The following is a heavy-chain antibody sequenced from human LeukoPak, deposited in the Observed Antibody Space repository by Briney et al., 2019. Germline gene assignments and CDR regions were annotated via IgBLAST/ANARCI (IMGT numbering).Heavy chain of an antibody. CDR1: GFTFSSYG. CDR2: IWYDGSKK. J-gene: IGHJ4*02. V-gene: IGHV3-33*01. Sequence: PGRSLRLSCAASGFTFSSYGMHWVRQAPGKGLEWVALIWYDGSKKYYADSVKGRFTSSRDNSKNTLYLQMSSLRAEDTAVLYCVRDFGSGYYLDYWGQGTLVTVSS. CDR3: VRDFGSGYYLDY. D-gene: IGHD3-10*01.